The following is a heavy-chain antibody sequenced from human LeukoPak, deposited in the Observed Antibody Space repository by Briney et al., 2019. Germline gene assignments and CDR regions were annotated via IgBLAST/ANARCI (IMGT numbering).Heavy chain of an antibody. V-gene: IGHV1-24*01. J-gene: IGHJ6*03. Sequence: GASVKVSCKVSGYTLTELSMHWVRQAPGKGLEWMGGFDPEDGETIYAQKFQGRVTMTEDTSTNTAYMELSSLRSEDTALYYCATHTLGIGYYERGHYYYYMDVWGKGTTVTVSS. CDR1: GYTLTELS. CDR3: ATHTLGIGYYERGHYYYYMDV. D-gene: IGHD3-3*01. CDR2: FDPEDGET.